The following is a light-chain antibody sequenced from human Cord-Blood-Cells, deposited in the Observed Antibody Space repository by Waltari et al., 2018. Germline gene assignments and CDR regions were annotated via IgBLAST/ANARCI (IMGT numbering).Light chain of an antibody. CDR3: CSYAGSSTFV. J-gene: IGLJ1*01. Sequence: QSALTQPASVSGSPGPSITISCTGTSSDVWSYNLVSWYHQHPGKAPKLMIYEGSKRPSGVSNRFAGSKSGNTASLTISGLQADDEADYYCCSYAGSSTFVFGTGTKVTVL. V-gene: IGLV2-23*01. CDR2: EGS. CDR1: SSDVWSYNL.